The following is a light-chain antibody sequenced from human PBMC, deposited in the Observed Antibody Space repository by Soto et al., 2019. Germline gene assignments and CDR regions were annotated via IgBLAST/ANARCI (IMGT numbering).Light chain of an antibody. V-gene: IGKV3-11*01. J-gene: IGKJ1*01. CDR2: DAS. Sequence: EIVLTQSPATLSLSSWETATLSFRASQSVSSYLAWYQQKPGQAPRLLIYDASNRATGIPARFSGSGSGTDFTLTIGSLEPEDFAVYYCHQRGSWPRGTFGQGTKVDIK. CDR3: HQRGSWPRGT. CDR1: QSVSSY.